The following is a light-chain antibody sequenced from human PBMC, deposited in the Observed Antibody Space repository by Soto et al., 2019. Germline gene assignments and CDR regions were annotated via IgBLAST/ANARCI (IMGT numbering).Light chain of an antibody. CDR1: QSVSSN. CDR2: DAS. J-gene: IGKJ1*01. Sequence: EIVMTQSPATLSVSPGERATLSCRASQSVSSNLTWYQQKPGQAPRVLIYDASTRATGIPDRFSGSGSGTDFTLTISRLEPEDFAVYYCQQYGSSQDTFGQGTKVDIK. CDR3: QQYGSSQDT. V-gene: IGKV3-20*01.